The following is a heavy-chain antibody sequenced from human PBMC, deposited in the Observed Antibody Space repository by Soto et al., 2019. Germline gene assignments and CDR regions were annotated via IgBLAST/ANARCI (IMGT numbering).Heavy chain of an antibody. V-gene: IGHV4-4*02. D-gene: IGHD5-18*01. CDR3: ARGGFGDTGKDLESYHTLDV. CDR2: IHFSGVT. CDR1: GASIISNNW. J-gene: IGHJ6*02. Sequence: QVHLQGSGPGLVKPSGTLSLTCTVSGASIISNNWWSWVRQSPGKGLEWIGEIHFSGVTNNNPSLKTRLSIAMDKYNNQFSLNLVSVTAADTAVYFCARGGFGDTGKDLESYHTLDVWGQGIAVTVSS.